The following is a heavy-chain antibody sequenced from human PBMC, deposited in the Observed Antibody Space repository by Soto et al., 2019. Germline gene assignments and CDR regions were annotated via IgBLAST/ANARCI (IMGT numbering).Heavy chain of an antibody. CDR3: ARRSRGSSWPFGMDYYYYYGMDV. CDR1: GYSFTSYW. V-gene: IGHV5-51*01. CDR2: IYPGDSDT. J-gene: IGHJ6*02. Sequence: GESLKISCKGSGYSFTSYWIGWVRQMPGKGLEWMGIIYPGDSDTRYSPSFQGQVTISADKSISTAYLQWSSLKASDTAMYYCARRSRGSSWPFGMDYYYYYGMDVWGQGTTVTV. D-gene: IGHD6-13*01.